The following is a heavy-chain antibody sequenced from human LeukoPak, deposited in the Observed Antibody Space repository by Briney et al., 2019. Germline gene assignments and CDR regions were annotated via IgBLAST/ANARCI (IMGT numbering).Heavy chain of an antibody. D-gene: IGHD3-22*01. CDR1: GFTFSSYA. V-gene: IGHV3-21*01. J-gene: IGHJ4*02. CDR3: ARERSGYYHNFDY. CDR2: ISSSSSYI. Sequence: GGSLRLSCAASGFTFSSYAMSWVRQAPGKGLEWVSSISSSSSYIYYADSVKGRFTISRDNAKNSLYLQMNSLRAEDTAVYFCARERSGYYHNFDYWGQGTLVTVSS.